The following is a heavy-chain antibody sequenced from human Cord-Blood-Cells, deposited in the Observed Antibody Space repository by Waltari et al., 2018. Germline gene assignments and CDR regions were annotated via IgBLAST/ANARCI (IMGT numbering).Heavy chain of an antibody. CDR2: IYYSGST. Sequence: QVQLQESGPGLVKPSETLSLTCTVSGGSISSYYWRWIRQPPGTGLGCIGYIYYSGSTNYNPPLKSRVTISVDTSKNQFSLKLSSVTAADTAVYYCALTEVAAAVTDYYYGMDVWGQGTTVTVSS. CDR1: GGSISSYY. D-gene: IGHD6-13*01. J-gene: IGHJ6*02. CDR3: ALTEVAAAVTDYYYGMDV. V-gene: IGHV4-59*01.